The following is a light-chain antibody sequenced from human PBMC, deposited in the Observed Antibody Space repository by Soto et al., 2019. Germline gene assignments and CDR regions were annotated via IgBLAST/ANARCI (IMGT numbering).Light chain of an antibody. CDR3: QQSYTTLFT. J-gene: IGKJ3*01. Sequence: DIQMTQSPSSLSASVGDRVTITCRASQSISRYLNWYQQKPGKAPKLLIYAASSLQSGVPSRFSGSGSGTDFTLTIISLQPEDFATYYCQQSYTTLFTFGPGTNVDIK. CDR1: QSISRY. V-gene: IGKV1-39*01. CDR2: AAS.